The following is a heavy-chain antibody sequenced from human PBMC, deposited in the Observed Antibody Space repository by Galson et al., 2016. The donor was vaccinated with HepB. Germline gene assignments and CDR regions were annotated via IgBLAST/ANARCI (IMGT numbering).Heavy chain of an antibody. V-gene: IGHV3-33*01. CDR1: GFTFTKYA. Sequence: SLRLSCAASGFTFTKYAMHWVRQAPGKGLEWVAVAWFDESDKHYGDSVKGRFTISRDNYKNTAYLHMNSLRAGDTAVYYCARDPGRDGGVDVWGQGTTVTVSS. CDR3: ARDPGRDGGVDV. J-gene: IGHJ6*02. D-gene: IGHD5-24*01. CDR2: AWFDESDK.